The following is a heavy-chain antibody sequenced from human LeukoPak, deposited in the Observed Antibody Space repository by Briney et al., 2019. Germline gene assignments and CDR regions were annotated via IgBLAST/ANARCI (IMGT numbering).Heavy chain of an antibody. CDR1: GGSIGRGSYY. CDR2: SHYSGSN. CDR3: ARLSRYYDSSGYFFDDY. J-gene: IGHJ4*02. D-gene: IGHD3-22*01. V-gene: IGHV4-39*02. Sequence: SETLSLTCTVSGGSIGRGSYYWGWIRQPPGEGLEWIGSSHYSGSNYCNPSLKSRVTISVDTSKNHFSLRLSSVAAADTAVYYCARLSRYYDSSGYFFDDYWGQGTLVTVSS.